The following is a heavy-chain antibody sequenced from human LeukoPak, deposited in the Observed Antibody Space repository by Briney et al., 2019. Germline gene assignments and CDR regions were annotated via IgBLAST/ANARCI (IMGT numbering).Heavy chain of an antibody. V-gene: IGHV4-59*01. CDR3: ARENTDAFDI. CDR1: GDSISSYY. Sequence: TSETLSLTCTVSGDSISSYYWSWIRQPPGKGLEWIGYIYYSGSTKYNPSLKSRVTMSSDTSKSQFSLKLNSVTAADTAVYYCARENTDAFDIWGQGTMVTVSS. D-gene: IGHD2/OR15-2a*01. J-gene: IGHJ3*02. CDR2: IYYSGST.